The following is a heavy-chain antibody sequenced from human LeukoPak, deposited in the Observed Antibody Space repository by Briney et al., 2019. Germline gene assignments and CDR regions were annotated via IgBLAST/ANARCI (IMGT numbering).Heavy chain of an antibody. J-gene: IGHJ4*02. CDR3: ARVYDFWSGYYFDY. CDR1: GGSFSGYY. Sequence: SETLSLTCAVYGGSFSGYYWSWIRQPPGKGLEWIGEINHSGSTNYNPSLKSRVTISVDTSKNQFSLKLSSVTAADTAVYYCARVYDFWSGYYFDYWGQGTLVTVSS. CDR2: INHSGST. D-gene: IGHD3-3*01. V-gene: IGHV4-34*01.